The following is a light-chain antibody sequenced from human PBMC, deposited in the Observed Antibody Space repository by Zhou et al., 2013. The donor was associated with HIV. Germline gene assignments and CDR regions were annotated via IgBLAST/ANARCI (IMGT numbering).Light chain of an antibody. J-gene: IGKJ2*01. CDR2: AAS. Sequence: DIQMTQSPSSLSASVGDRVTITCRSSQSISIYLNWYQQKPGKAPKLLIYAASNLQSGVPSRFRGRGSGTDFSLAIDTLQPEDFATYYCQQSESSPYTFGQGT. V-gene: IGKV1-39*01. CDR1: QSISIY. CDR3: QQSESSPYT.